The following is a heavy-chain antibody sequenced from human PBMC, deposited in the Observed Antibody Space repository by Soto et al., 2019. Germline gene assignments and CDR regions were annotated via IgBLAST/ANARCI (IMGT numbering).Heavy chain of an antibody. CDR3: ARMNVDSYHFYYAMDV. D-gene: IGHD4-17*01. CDR1: GFSLTTGKMG. CDR2: IFSDNER. J-gene: IGHJ6*02. Sequence: SGPTLVHPTETLTLTCTVSGFSLTTGKMGVSWIRQPPGKALEWLAHIFSDNERSYSTSLQGRLTISKDTSGSQVVLSMTNVDPVDTATYYCARMNVDSYHFYYAMDVWGQET. V-gene: IGHV2-26*01.